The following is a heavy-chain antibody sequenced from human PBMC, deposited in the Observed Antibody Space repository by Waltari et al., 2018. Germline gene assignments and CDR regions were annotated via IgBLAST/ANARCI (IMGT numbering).Heavy chain of an antibody. CDR1: GFTFSTYS. CDR3: AREQYELLWELDY. J-gene: IGHJ4*02. Sequence: QVQLVESGGGVVQPGRSLRLSCAASGFTFSTYSMHWVRQAPGKGLEWVAIISYDGSNKYYADAVKGRFTISRDNSENTMDLEMNSLRAEDTAVFYCAREQYELLWELDYWGQGTLVTVSS. V-gene: IGHV3-30-3*01. CDR2: ISYDGSNK. D-gene: IGHD3-10*01.